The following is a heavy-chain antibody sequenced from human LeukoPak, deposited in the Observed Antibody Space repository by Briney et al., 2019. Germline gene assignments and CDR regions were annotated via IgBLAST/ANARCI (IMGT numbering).Heavy chain of an antibody. J-gene: IGHJ1*01. V-gene: IGHV3-23*01. D-gene: IGHD2-2*01. CDR1: GLTFSSYG. Sequence: GGTLRLSCAASGLTFSSYGMSWVRQAPGKGLEWVSAISGSGGSTYYADSVKGRFTISRDNSKNTLYLQMNRLRVEDTAVYYCAKKAPQDCSSTTCYAAEYFQHWGQGTLVIVFS. CDR2: ISGSGGST. CDR3: AKKAPQDCSSTTCYAAEYFQH.